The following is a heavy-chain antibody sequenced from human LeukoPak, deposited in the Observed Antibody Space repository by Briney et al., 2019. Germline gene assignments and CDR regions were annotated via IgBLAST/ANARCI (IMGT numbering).Heavy chain of an antibody. Sequence: PSETLSLTCTVSGGSISSYYWSWIRQPPGKGLEWIGYIYYSGSTNYNPSLKSRVTISVDTSKNQFSLKLSSVTAADTAVYYCARGQGYCSSTSCPPHNWFDPWGQGTLVTVSS. V-gene: IGHV4-59*12. CDR3: ARGQGYCSSTSCPPHNWFDP. D-gene: IGHD2-2*01. CDR2: IYYSGST. J-gene: IGHJ5*02. CDR1: GGSISSYY.